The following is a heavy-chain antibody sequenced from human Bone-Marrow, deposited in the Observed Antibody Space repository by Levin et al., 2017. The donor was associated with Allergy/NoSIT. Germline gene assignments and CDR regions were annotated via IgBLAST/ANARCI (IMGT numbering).Heavy chain of an antibody. CDR2: IYYSGNT. CDR3: ARHSGRYCGSAGCYYFDY. V-gene: IGHV4-59*08. J-gene: IGHJ4*02. CDR1: GGSVSSYY. Sequence: GSLRLSCTVSGGSVSSYYWSWVRQPPGRGLEWIGYIYYSGNTNYNPSLKSRVTISVDTSKNQFSLKLSSPTAADTAVYYCARHSGRYCGSAGCYYFDYWGQGTPVTVSS. D-gene: IGHD2-2*01.